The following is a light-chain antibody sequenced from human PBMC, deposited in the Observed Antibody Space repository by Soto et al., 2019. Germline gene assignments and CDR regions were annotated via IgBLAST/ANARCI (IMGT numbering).Light chain of an antibody. CDR2: GAS. V-gene: IGKV3-20*01. Sequence: EIVLTQSPGTLSLSPGERATLSCRASQSVSSSYLAWYQQKPGQAPRLLIYGASSRATGIPDRFSGSGSGTDFTLTLCSLGPEDFAVYYRQQYGSSPRVTFGGGTKVEIK. CDR3: QQYGSSPRVT. J-gene: IGKJ4*01. CDR1: QSVSSSY.